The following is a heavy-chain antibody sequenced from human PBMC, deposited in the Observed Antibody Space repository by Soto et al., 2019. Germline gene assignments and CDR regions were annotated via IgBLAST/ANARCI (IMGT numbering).Heavy chain of an antibody. CDR2: IYYSGST. D-gene: IGHD3-10*01. J-gene: IGHJ5*02. CDR1: GGSISSGDYY. CDR3: ARDVNYYGSGSPPRWFDP. V-gene: IGHV4-30-4*01. Sequence: SETLSLTCTVSGGSISSGDYYWSWIRQPPGKGLEWIGYIYYSGSTYYNPSLKSRVTISVDTSKNQFSLKLSSVTAADTAVYYCARDVNYYGSGSPPRWFDPWGQGTLVTVSS.